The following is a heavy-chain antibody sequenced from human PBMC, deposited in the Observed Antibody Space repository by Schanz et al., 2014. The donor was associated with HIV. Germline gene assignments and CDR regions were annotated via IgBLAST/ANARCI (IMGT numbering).Heavy chain of an antibody. D-gene: IGHD2-15*01. J-gene: IGHJ1*01. V-gene: IGHV1-18*01. Sequence: QVQLVQSGQEVKKPGASVKVSCKASGYTFFTYDITWLRQAPGQGLEWLGWVSGYNGNALYAQKIQGRVSMTTDTSTSTAYMELSSLGSEDTAMYYCARGNLAWCGGGSCYTRFQFFQVWGQGTLITVSS. CDR3: ARGNLAWCGGGSCYTRFQFFQV. CDR2: VSGYNGNA. CDR1: GYTFFTYD.